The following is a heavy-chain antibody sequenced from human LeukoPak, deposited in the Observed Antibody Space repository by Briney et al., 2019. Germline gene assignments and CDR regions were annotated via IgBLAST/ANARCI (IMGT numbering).Heavy chain of an antibody. J-gene: IGHJ4*02. V-gene: IGHV3-30*18. CDR1: GFTFSSYG. D-gene: IGHD6-13*01. CDR3: AKRHIAPADHLVDY. Sequence: GGTLRLSCAASGFTFSSYGMSWVRQAPGKGLEWVALISYDGSNKYYADSVKGRFTISRDNSKNTLYLEMNSLRAEDTAVYYCAKRHIAPADHLVDYWGQGTLVTVSS. CDR2: ISYDGSNK.